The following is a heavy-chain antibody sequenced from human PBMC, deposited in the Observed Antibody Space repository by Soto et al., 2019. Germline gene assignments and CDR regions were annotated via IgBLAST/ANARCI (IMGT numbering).Heavy chain of an antibody. V-gene: IGHV4-31*01. CDR3: ARVGKGYCSSTSSPEIFWFVP. D-gene: IGHD2-2*01. CDR1: GGSISSGGYY. Sequence: QVHLQESGPGLVKPSQTLSLTCTVSGGSISSGGYYWSWIRQHPGQGLEWIGYIYYSGSTYYNPSVKGLVILPVATFKILFSLRGSSVPAAATAVYYCARVGKGYCSSTSSPEIFWFVPWCQGPLVTVCS. CDR2: IYYSGST. J-gene: IGHJ5*02.